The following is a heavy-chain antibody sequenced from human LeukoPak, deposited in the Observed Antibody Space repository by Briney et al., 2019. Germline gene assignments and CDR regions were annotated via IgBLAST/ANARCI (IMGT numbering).Heavy chain of an antibody. CDR1: GYTFTSYD. Sequence: SVKVSCKASGYTFTSYDINWVRQAPGQGLEWMGGIIPIFGTANYAQKFQGRVTITADESTSTAYMELSSLRSEDTAVYYCARGAQLAPYYFDYWGQGTLVTVSS. V-gene: IGHV1-69*13. CDR3: ARGAQLAPYYFDY. CDR2: IIPIFGTA. D-gene: IGHD6-6*01. J-gene: IGHJ4*02.